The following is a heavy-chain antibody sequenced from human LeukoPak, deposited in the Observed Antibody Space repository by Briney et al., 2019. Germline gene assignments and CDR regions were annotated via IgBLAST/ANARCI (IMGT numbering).Heavy chain of an antibody. D-gene: IGHD3-10*01. CDR2: IKYHGSDE. J-gene: IGHJ4*02. CDR1: GFTFSDYW. Sequence: PGGSLGLSCAASGFTFSDYWMSWARQAPGKGLEWVANIKYHGSDEHYVDSVRGRFTISRDNAKNSLFLQMNSLRAEDTAVYYCARIGGSGTYWDYWGQGTLVTVSS. V-gene: IGHV3-7*01. CDR3: ARIGGSGTYWDY.